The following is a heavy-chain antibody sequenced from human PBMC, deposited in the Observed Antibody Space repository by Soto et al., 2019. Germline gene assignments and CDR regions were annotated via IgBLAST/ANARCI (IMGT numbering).Heavy chain of an antibody. Sequence: QVQLVESGGGVVQPGRSLSLSCAASGFTFSNYGMHWVRQVPGKGLEWVAVISYDGGNKYYADSAKGRFTISRDDSMNTLYLQMNGLRAEDTAMYYCAKGQWDFDYWGQGTLVTVSS. J-gene: IGHJ4*02. CDR2: ISYDGGNK. CDR1: GFTFSNYG. CDR3: AKGQWDFDY. D-gene: IGHD1-26*01. V-gene: IGHV3-30*18.